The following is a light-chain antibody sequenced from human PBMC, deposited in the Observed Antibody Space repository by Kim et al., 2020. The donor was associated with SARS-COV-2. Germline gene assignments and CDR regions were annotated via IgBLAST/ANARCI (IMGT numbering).Light chain of an antibody. Sequence: DIQMTQSPSTLSASVGDRVTITCRASQSISSWLAWYQQKPGKAPKLLIYKASNLEIGVPSRFSVSGSGTEFTLTISSLQPDDFATYYCQQYNSYWRTFGQGTKVDIK. V-gene: IGKV1-5*03. J-gene: IGKJ1*01. CDR1: QSISSW. CDR2: KAS. CDR3: QQYNSYWRT.